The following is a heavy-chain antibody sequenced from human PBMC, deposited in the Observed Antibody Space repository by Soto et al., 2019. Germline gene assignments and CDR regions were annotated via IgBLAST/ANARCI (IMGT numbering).Heavy chain of an antibody. CDR1: GGSFSGYY. CDR3: ARPYYDFWSGYFLGKKRYYYYGMDV. D-gene: IGHD3-3*01. Sequence: PSETLSLTCAVYGGSFSGYYWSWIRQPPGEGLEWIGEINHSGSTNYNPSLKSRVTISVDTSKNQFSLKLSSVTAADTAVYYCARPYYDFWSGYFLGKKRYYYYGMDVWGQGTTVTVSS. J-gene: IGHJ6*02. CDR2: INHSGST. V-gene: IGHV4-34*01.